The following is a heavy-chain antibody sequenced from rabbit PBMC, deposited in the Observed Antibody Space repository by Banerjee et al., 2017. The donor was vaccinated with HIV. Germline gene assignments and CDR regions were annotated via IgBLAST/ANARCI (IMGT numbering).Heavy chain of an antibody. CDR2: IWTGSGST. CDR3: ARVLVVAGVDL. J-gene: IGHJ4*01. CDR1: GLDFSSSYW. Sequence: QEQLVESGGGLVQPEGSLTLTCKASGLDFSSSYWICWVRQAPGKGPEWIGCIWTGSGSTYYASWAKGRFTISKTTSTTVTLQMTSLTGADTATYFCARVLVVAGVDLWGPGTLVTVS. D-gene: IGHD4-1*01. V-gene: IGHV1S45*01.